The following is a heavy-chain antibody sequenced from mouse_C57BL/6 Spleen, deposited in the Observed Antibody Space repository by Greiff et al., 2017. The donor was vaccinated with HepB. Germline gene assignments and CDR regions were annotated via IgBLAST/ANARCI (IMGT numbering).Heavy chain of an antibody. CDR1: GYTFTDYY. CDR2: INPYNGGT. Sequence: EVQLQQSGPVLVKPGASVKMSCKASGYTFTDYYMNWVKQSHGKSLEWIGVINPYNGGTSYNQKFKGKATLTVDKSSSTAYMELNSLTSEDSAVYYCARWRDSSGYVNFDYWGQGTTLTVSS. D-gene: IGHD3-2*02. J-gene: IGHJ2*01. V-gene: IGHV1-19*01. CDR3: ARWRDSSGYVNFDY.